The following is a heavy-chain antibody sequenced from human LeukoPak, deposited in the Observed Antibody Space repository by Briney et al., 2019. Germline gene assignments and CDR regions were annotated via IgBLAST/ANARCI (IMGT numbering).Heavy chain of an antibody. CDR3: ARATSFRHYYYYMDV. Sequence: PSETLSLTCAVYGGSFSGYYWSWIRQPPGKGLEWIVEINHSGSTNYNPSLKSRVTISVDTSKNQFSLKLSSVTAADTAVYYCARATSFRHYYYYMDVWGKGTTVTVSS. V-gene: IGHV4-34*01. CDR2: INHSGST. D-gene: IGHD2/OR15-2a*01. J-gene: IGHJ6*03. CDR1: GGSFSGYY.